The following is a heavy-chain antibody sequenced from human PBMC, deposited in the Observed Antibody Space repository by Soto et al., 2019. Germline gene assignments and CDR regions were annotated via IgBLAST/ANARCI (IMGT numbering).Heavy chain of an antibody. CDR3: ARGREAAAGGFDY. V-gene: IGHV4-59*01. CDR2: IYYSGST. Sequence: SETLSLTCTVSGGSISRYYWSWIRQPPGKGLEWIGYIYYSGSTNYNPSLKSRVTISVDTSKNQFSLKLSSVTAADTAVYYCARGREAAAGGFDYWGQGTLVTVSS. CDR1: GGSISRYY. J-gene: IGHJ4*02. D-gene: IGHD6-13*01.